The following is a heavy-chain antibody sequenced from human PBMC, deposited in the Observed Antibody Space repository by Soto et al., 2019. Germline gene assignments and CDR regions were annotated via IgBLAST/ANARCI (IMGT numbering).Heavy chain of an antibody. CDR1: GYTFINYG. Sequence: QVQLVQSGAEVKEPGASVKVSCKASGYTFINYGIHWVRQAPGQSLEWMGWINAGTTKTKYSQKFQGRVTITSDTNASTVYMAVSSPTSEHTDVYFRAKERWKVRDEDYYYGDVWGAGTTVTV. V-gene: IGHV1-3*01. D-gene: IGHD1-1*01. CDR2: INAGTTKT. J-gene: IGHJ6*03. CDR3: AKERWKVRDEDYYYGDV.